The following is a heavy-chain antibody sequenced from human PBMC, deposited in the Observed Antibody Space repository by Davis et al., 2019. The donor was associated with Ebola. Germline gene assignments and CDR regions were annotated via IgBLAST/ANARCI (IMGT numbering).Heavy chain of an antibody. Sequence: SETLSLTCTVSGGSISSYYWSWIRQPPGKGLEWIGYIYYSGSTNYNPSLKSRVTISVDTSKNQFSLKLSSVTAADTAVYYCARHIFWSGYYTPHFDYWGQGTLVTVSP. V-gene: IGHV4-59*08. D-gene: IGHD3-3*01. CDR2: IYYSGST. CDR1: GGSISSYY. J-gene: IGHJ4*02. CDR3: ARHIFWSGYYTPHFDY.